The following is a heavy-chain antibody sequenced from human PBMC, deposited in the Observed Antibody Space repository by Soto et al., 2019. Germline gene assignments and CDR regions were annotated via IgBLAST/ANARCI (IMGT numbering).Heavy chain of an antibody. CDR3: AITYYYDTSGREDAFDI. J-gene: IGHJ3*02. D-gene: IGHD3-22*01. CDR2: MNPNNGNT. Sequence: QVQLVQSGAEVKKPGASVKVSCKASGFTFTSYDVNWVRQATGQGLEWMGWMNPNNGNTGYSQKFQGRVTLTRTTSISAAYMELSSLRSEDTAVYYCAITYYYDTSGREDAFDIWGQGTMVTVSS. CDR1: GFTFTSYD. V-gene: IGHV1-8*01.